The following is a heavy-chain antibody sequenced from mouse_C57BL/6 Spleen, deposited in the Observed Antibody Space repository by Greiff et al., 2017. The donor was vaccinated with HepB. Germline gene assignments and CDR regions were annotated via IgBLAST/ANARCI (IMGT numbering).Heavy chain of an antibody. J-gene: IGHJ2*01. V-gene: IGHV1-80*01. D-gene: IGHD1-1*01. Sequence: VQLQESGAELVKPGASVKISCKASGYSFSSYWMNWVKQRPGKGLEWIGQIYPGDGDTNYNGKFKGKATLTADTSSSTAYRQLSSLTTEDSAVYFCARYYAGSDFDYWGQGTTLTVSS. CDR1: GYSFSSYW. CDR3: ARYYAGSDFDY. CDR2: IYPGDGDT.